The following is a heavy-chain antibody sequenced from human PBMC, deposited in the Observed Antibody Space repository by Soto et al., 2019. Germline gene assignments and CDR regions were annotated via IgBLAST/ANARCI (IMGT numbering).Heavy chain of an antibody. Sequence: GGSLRLSCAASGFTFSSYAMSWVRQAPGKGLEWVSAISGRGGSTYYADSVKGRVTISRDNSKNTLYLQMNSLRAEDTAVYYCAKDLGSPGITIFGVVIGAFDIWGQGTMVTVSS. CDR3: AKDLGSPGITIFGVVIGAFDI. J-gene: IGHJ3*02. D-gene: IGHD3-3*01. CDR2: ISGRGGST. CDR1: GFTFSSYA. V-gene: IGHV3-23*01.